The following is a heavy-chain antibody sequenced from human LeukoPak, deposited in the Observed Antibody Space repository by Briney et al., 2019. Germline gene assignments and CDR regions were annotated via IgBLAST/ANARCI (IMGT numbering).Heavy chain of an antibody. CDR1: GFTVNYW. Sequence: PGGSLRLSCAASGFTVNYWMSWARQAPGKGLEWVATMTHDGSDEYYPDSVKGRFTISRDSAKNSIYLQMNSLRVEDTSTYYCAKGDLENWGQGTLVTVSS. V-gene: IGHV3-7*01. CDR3: AKGDLEN. CDR2: MTHDGSDE. J-gene: IGHJ4*02.